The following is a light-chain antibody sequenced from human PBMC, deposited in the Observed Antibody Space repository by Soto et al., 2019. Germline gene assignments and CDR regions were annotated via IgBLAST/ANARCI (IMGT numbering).Light chain of an antibody. Sequence: QSVLTQPASVSGSPGQSITISCTGTSSDIGSFTFVSWYQQHPGKVPKLMIFDVNRRPSGVSDRFSGSKSGNTASLTISGLQAEDEGDYYCCSYTSRSTHVFGSGTKATVL. V-gene: IGLV2-14*03. CDR3: CSYTSRSTHV. CDR2: DVN. J-gene: IGLJ1*01. CDR1: SSDIGSFTF.